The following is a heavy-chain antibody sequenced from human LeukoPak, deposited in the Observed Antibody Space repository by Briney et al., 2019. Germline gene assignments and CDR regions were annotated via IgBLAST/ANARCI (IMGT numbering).Heavy chain of an antibody. D-gene: IGHD3-10*01. Sequence: ASVKVSCKASGYTFTSYYIHWLRQAPGQGLEWMGIINPSGGSTGYAQKFQGRVTMTRDTSTSTVYMELSSLRSEDTAVYYCAREGFHGRELFPTFDYWGQGTLVTVSS. CDR3: AREGFHGRELFPTFDY. V-gene: IGHV1-46*01. CDR2: INPSGGST. CDR1: GYTFTSYY. J-gene: IGHJ4*02.